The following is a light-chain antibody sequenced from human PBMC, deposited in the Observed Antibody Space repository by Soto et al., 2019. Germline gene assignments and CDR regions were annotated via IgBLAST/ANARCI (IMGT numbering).Light chain of an antibody. V-gene: IGKV1-39*01. J-gene: IGKJ4*01. CDR2: AAS. Sequence: DIQMTQSPSSLSASVGDRVTINCRASQSISRYLNWYQQKPGKAPKLLIYAASSLQSGVPSRFSGSGSGTDFTLSISSLQPEDFANYSCQQSYTTPLTFGGGTKVDIK. CDR1: QSISRY. CDR3: QQSYTTPLT.